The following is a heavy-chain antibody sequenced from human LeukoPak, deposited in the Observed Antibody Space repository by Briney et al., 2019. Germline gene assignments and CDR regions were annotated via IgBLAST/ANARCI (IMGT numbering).Heavy chain of an antibody. CDR1: GFTFSSYS. D-gene: IGHD6-19*01. CDR2: ISSSSSYI. J-gene: IGHJ4*02. CDR3: AKDNRGVDQWLVPRNDY. Sequence: GGSLRLSCAASGFTFSSYSMNWVRQAPGKGLEWVSSISSSSSYIYYADSLKGRFTISRNNAKNSLYLQMNSLRAEDTAVYYCAKDNRGVDQWLVPRNDYWGLGTLVTVSS. V-gene: IGHV3-21*04.